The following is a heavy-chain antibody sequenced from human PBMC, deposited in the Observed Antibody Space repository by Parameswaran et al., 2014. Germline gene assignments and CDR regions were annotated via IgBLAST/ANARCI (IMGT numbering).Heavy chain of an antibody. J-gene: IGHJ4*02. CDR3: ARDQATSSGQLVRY. V-gene: IGHV3-11*01. Sequence: RWIRQPPGKGLEWVSYISSSGSTIYYADSVKGRFTISRDNAKNSLYLQMNSLRAEDTAVYYCARDQATSSGQLVRYWGQGTLVTVSS. D-gene: IGHD6-6*01. CDR2: ISSSGSTI.